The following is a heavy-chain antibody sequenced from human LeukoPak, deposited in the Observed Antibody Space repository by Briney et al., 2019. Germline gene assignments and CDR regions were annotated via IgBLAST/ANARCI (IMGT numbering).Heavy chain of an antibody. CDR3: ANAASYSVDY. V-gene: IGHV4-39*01. Sequence: SETLSLTCTVSGGSISSSSYYWGWIRQPPGKGLEWIGSIYYRGSSYYSPSLKSRVTISVDTSKNQFSLKLSSVTVADTAVYYCANAASYSVDYWGQGTLVTVSS. J-gene: IGHJ4*02. CDR2: IYYRGSS. CDR1: GGSISSSSYY. D-gene: IGHD1-26*01.